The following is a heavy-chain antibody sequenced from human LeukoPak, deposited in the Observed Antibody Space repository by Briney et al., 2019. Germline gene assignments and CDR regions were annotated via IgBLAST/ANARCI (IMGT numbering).Heavy chain of an antibody. D-gene: IGHD3-3*01. CDR2: ISSSGSTI. J-gene: IGHJ4*02. V-gene: IGHV3-11*01. Sequence: GGSLRLSCAASGFTFSDYYMSWIRQAPGKGLEWVSYISSSGSTIYYADSVKGRFTISRDNAKNSLYLQMNSLRAEDTAVYYCERGNRGYDFWSGYISEYYFDYWGQGTLVTVSS. CDR1: GFTFSDYY. CDR3: ERGNRGYDFWSGYISEYYFDY.